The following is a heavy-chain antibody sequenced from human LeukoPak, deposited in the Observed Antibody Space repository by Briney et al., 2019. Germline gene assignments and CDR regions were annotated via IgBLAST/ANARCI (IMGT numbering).Heavy chain of an antibody. V-gene: IGHV4-61*02. D-gene: IGHD3-22*01. J-gene: IGHJ6*03. CDR3: ARVSDGDSSGYYAYYYYYYMDV. Sequence: SETLSLTCTVSGGSISSGSYYWSWIRQPAGTGLEWIGRIYTSGSTNYNPSLKSRVTISVDTSKNQFSLKLSSVTAADTAVYYCARVSDGDSSGYYAYYYYYYMDVWGKGTTVTVSS. CDR2: IYTSGST. CDR1: GGSISSGSYY.